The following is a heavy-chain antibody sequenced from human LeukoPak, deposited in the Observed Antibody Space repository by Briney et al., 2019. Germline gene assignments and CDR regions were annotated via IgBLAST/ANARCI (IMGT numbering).Heavy chain of an antibody. CDR3: ARGRSYYNY. CDR2: IIHRGST. V-gene: IGHV4-34*01. CDR1: GGSLIGYY. D-gene: IGHD3-10*01. J-gene: IGHJ4*02. Sequence: PSETLSLTCAQYGGSLIGYYWCWIRHPPREGLEWIGEIIHRGSTNYSPSLKSRVTISVDSYKNQFCLRLSSVTAADTAVYYCARGRSYYNYWGQGTLVTVSS.